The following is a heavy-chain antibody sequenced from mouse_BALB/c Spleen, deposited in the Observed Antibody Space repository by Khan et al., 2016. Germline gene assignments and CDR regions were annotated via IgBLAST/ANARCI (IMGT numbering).Heavy chain of an antibody. J-gene: IGHJ3*01. CDR1: GFYIKDTY. CDR3: VRPFYDGYYGFAY. D-gene: IGHD2-3*01. V-gene: IGHV14-3*02. CDR2: IDPANGTT. Sequence: VQLQQSGAEFVKPGASVKLSCTASGFYIKDTYIHWVKQSLAQGLEWCGGIDPANGTTQFVPKFQGTATITKDTYSNTAYLQLSSLTSEDTAVYYCVRPFYDGYYGFAYGCQGTLVTVSA.